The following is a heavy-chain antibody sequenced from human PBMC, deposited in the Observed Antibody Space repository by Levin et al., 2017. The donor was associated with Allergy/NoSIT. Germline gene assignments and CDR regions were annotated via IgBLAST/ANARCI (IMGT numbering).Heavy chain of an antibody. V-gene: IGHV3-21*01. CDR3: ASWTMYHYDRSAFDYFYYAMDV. J-gene: IGHJ6*02. D-gene: IGHD3-22*01. Sequence: GESLKISCAASGILFSSYDMNWVRQAPGKGLEWVSSISAGGNYIYYADSVKGRFTISRDNAKTSLFLQMNSRRAEDTAVYYYASWTMYHYDRSAFDYFYYAMDVWGQGTTVTVSS. CDR1: GILFSSYD. CDR2: ISAGGNYI.